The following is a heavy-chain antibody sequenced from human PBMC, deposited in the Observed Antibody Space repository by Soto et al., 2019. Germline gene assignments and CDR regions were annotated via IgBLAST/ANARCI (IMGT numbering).Heavy chain of an antibody. D-gene: IGHD6-19*01. CDR3: TRGASGFGNFDY. V-gene: IGHV3-74*01. J-gene: IGHJ4*02. CDR1: GFTFSSFW. CDR2: LNGDASSS. Sequence: EVQLVESGGTLVQPGGSLTISCAASGFTFSSFWLHWVCHTPGKGLVWISRLNGDASSSSYADSVTGRFTISRDTATNTLYLQMNSLRPEDTGLYYCTRGASGFGNFDYWGLGTLVTVSS.